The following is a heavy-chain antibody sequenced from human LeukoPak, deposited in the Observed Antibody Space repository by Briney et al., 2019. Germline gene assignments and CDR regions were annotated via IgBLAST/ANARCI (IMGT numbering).Heavy chain of an antibody. Sequence: GGSLRLSCAVSGFSVTNNYLSWVRQAPGKGLEWVAVIWYDGSNKYYADSVKGRFTISRDNSKNTLYLQLTSLRAEDTAVYYCARDRYYGSGSPGDYWGQGTLVTVSS. CDR2: IWYDGSNK. J-gene: IGHJ4*02. V-gene: IGHV3-33*08. CDR3: ARDRYYGSGSPGDY. CDR1: GFSVTNNY. D-gene: IGHD3-10*01.